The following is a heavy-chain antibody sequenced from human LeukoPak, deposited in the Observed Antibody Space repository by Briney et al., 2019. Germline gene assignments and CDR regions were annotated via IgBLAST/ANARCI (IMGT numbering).Heavy chain of an antibody. Sequence: PGGSLRLSCAASGFTFSSYSMNWVRQAPGKGLEWVSVISGSGVRTYYADSVKGRFTISRDSSKNTLYLQMNNLRAEDTAVYYCAKGFVEGYDLSWFDPWGQGTLVTVSS. CDR3: AKGFVEGYDLSWFDP. V-gene: IGHV3-23*01. CDR2: ISGSGVRT. J-gene: IGHJ5*02. D-gene: IGHD5-12*01. CDR1: GFTFSSYS.